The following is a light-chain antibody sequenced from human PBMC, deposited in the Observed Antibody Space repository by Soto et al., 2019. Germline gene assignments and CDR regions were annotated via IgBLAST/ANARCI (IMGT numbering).Light chain of an antibody. CDR2: GTS. Sequence: DIQMTQSPSSLSASVGDRVTITCRASQSITRYLNWYQQKPGRAPKLLISGTSSLQSGVPSRFSGDGSGTDFTLTISSLQPEDFATYYCQQSYITPWTCGQGTKVDIK. CDR3: QQSYITPWT. V-gene: IGKV1-39*01. CDR1: QSITRY. J-gene: IGKJ1*01.